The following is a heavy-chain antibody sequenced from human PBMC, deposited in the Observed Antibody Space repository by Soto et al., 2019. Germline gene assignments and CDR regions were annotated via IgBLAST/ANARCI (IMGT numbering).Heavy chain of an antibody. CDR1: GYSFTSLD. D-gene: IGHD1-26*01. CDR3: ARGVSAGVDY. V-gene: IGHV1-8*01. Sequence: QVQLVQSGAEVREPGASVKVSCKASGYSFTSLDINWVRQTAGQGLEWMGWMQPSTGRTGYAQKFQGRVTMTRDTSINTAYTELTTLTSDDTAFYYCARGVSAGVDYWGQGTLVTLSS. J-gene: IGHJ4*02. CDR2: MQPSTGRT.